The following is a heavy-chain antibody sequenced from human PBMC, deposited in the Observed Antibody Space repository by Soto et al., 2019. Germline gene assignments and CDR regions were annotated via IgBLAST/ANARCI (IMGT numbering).Heavy chain of an antibody. Sequence: QVQLVQSGAEVTKPGSSVKVSCKASGGTFSSYAISWVRQAPGQGLEWMGGIIPIFGTAKYAQKFQGRVTIAADESTSTAYMELSSLRSEDTAVYYCARHVPAAGCYYGMDVWGQGATGSVSS. V-gene: IGHV1-69*12. CDR2: IIPIFGTA. J-gene: IGHJ6*02. CDR1: GGTFSSYA. D-gene: IGHD2-2*01. CDR3: ARHVPAAGCYYGMDV.